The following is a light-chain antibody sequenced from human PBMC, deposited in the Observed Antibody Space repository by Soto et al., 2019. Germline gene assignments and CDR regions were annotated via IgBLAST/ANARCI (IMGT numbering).Light chain of an antibody. V-gene: IGLV2-14*01. Sequence: QSALTQPASVSGSPGQSITISCTGTSSDVGGYNSVSWYQQHPGKAPKLMIYEVSHRPSGVSDRFSGSKSGNTASLTISGLQAEDEADYYCSSNTSTIAVVFGGGTKLTVL. CDR1: SSDVGGYNS. CDR2: EVS. J-gene: IGLJ2*01. CDR3: SSNTSTIAVV.